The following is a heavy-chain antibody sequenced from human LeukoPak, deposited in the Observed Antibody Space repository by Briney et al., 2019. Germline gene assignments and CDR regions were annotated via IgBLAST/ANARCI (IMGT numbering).Heavy chain of an antibody. V-gene: IGHV3-21*01. J-gene: IGHJ6*02. Sequence: GGSLRLSCAASGFTFSSYSMNWVRQAPGKGLEWVSSISSSSSYIYYADSVKGRFTISRDNAKNSLYLQMNSLRAEDTAVYYCARGHPLYYYDSSGYLNENYYYYYGMDVWGQGTTVTVSS. CDR2: ISSSSSYI. CDR1: GFTFSSYS. CDR3: ARGHPLYYYDSSGYLNENYYYYYGMDV. D-gene: IGHD3-22*01.